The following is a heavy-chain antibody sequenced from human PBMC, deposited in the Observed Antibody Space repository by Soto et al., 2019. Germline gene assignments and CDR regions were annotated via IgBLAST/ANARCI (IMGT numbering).Heavy chain of an antibody. CDR1: GFTFSSYA. Sequence: PGGSLRLSCAASGFTFSSYAMSWVRQAPGKGLEWVSAISGSGGSTYYADSVKGRFTISRDNSKNTLYLQMNSLRAEDTAVYYCAKLGIAVAGYVGYFDYWGQGTLVTVSS. CDR3: AKLGIAVAGYVGYFDY. V-gene: IGHV3-23*01. CDR2: ISGSGGST. D-gene: IGHD6-19*01. J-gene: IGHJ4*02.